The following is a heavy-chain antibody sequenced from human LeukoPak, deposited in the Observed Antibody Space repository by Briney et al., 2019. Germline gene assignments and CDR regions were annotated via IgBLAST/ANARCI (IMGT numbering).Heavy chain of an antibody. J-gene: IGHJ4*02. CDR1: GFTFSSYW. CDR2: IKQDGSEK. D-gene: IGHD3-10*01. CDR3: ATMVRGVPVYFDY. V-gene: IGHV3-7*01. Sequence: GGSLRLSCAASGFTFSSYWMSWVRQAPGKGLEWVANIKQDGSEKYYVDSVKGRSTISRDNAKNSLYLQMNSLRAEDTAVYYCATMVRGVPVYFDYWGQGTLVTVSS.